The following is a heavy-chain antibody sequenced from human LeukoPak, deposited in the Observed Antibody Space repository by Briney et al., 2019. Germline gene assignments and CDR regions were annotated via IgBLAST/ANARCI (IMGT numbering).Heavy chain of an antibody. V-gene: IGHV4-4*07. Sequence: SETLYLTCPVSGGSISSYYWSWVREPAGKGLEWIRSIYTSGSTNYNPALKSRVNMSVDTSKNQFFLKLSSVTGAETAVYYFVRHYYDSSGYKLGINWFGPWGQGTLVTVSS. CDR1: GGSISSYY. D-gene: IGHD3-22*01. J-gene: IGHJ5*02. CDR2: IYTSGST. CDR3: VRHYYDSSGYKLGINWFGP.